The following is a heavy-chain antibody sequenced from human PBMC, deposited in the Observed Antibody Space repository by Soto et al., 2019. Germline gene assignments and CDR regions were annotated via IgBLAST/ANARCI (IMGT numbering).Heavy chain of an antibody. V-gene: IGHV4-61*01. J-gene: IGHJ6*02. CDR3: ARDERWEXPTNYYYYYGMDV. Sequence: QVQLQESGPGLVKPSETLSLTCTVSGGSVSSGSYYWSWIRQPPGKGLEWIGYIYYSGSTNYNPSLKSRVTISVDTSKNQFSLKLSSVTAADTAVYYCARDERWEXPTNYYYYYGMDVWGQGTTVTVSS. D-gene: IGHD1-26*01. CDR1: GGSVSSGSYY. CDR2: IYYSGST.